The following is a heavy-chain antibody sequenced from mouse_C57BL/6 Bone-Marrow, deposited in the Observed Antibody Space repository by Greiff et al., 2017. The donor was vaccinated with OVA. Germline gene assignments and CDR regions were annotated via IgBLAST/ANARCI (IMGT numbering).Heavy chain of an antibody. CDR2: INPGSGGT. CDR1: GYAFTNYL. Sequence: VQLKESGAELVRPGTSVKVSCKASGYAFTNYLIEWVKQRPGQGLEWIGVINPGSGGTNYNEKFKGKATLTADKSSSTAYMQLSSLTSEDSAVYFCARSSTMVTTRDFDYWGQGTTLTVSS. CDR3: ARSSTMVTTRDFDY. D-gene: IGHD2-2*01. V-gene: IGHV1-54*01. J-gene: IGHJ2*01.